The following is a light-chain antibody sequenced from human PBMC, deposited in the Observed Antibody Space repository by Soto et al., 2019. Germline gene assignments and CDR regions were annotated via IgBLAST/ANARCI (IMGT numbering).Light chain of an antibody. CDR3: NSQTTSGIRV. V-gene: IGLV2-14*01. CDR1: STDVGDSNH. J-gene: IGLJ1*01. CDR2: EVS. Sequence: QSVLAQPASVSGSPGQSITISCTGTSTDVGDSNHVSWYQHHPGKAPKLIIYEVSYRPSGVSNRFSGSKSAYTASLTISGLQAEGEADYYCNSQTTSGIRVFGTGTKVTVL.